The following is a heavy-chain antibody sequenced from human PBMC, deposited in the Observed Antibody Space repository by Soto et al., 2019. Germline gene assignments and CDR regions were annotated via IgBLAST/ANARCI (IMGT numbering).Heavy chain of an antibody. V-gene: IGHV1-69*12. CDR3: GRDRDREQLGGNYYYGIDV. CDR1: GGTFGNSA. J-gene: IGHJ6*02. D-gene: IGHD1-1*01. Sequence: QVQLVQSGAEVKKPGSSVTVSCKASGGTFGNSAISWVRQAPGQGLEWMGGIIPIFPTPNYAQKFQERVTITAGESTSTAYMELTSMRFEETAVYSCGRDRDREQLGGNYYYGIDVWGQGTTVTVSS. CDR2: IIPIFPTP.